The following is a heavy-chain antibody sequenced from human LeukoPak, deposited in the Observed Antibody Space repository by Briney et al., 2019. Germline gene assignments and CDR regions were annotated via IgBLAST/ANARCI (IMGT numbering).Heavy chain of an antibody. CDR3: ARSAGHCSDGLCYAYNWFDL. CDR1: GHTFTNSW. D-gene: IGHD2-8*01. CDR2: IYPDDSDT. J-gene: IGHJ5*02. Sequence: GESLKISCEASGHTFTNSWIAWVRQKPGKGPEWMGLIYPDDSDTRYNPSFQGQAIISADKSISTAYLQWSSLKASDTAMYYRARSAGHCSDGLCYAYNWFDLWGQGTLVAVSS. V-gene: IGHV5-51*01.